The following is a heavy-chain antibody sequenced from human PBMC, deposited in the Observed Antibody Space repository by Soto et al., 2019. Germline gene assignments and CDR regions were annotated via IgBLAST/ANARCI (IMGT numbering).Heavy chain of an antibody. J-gene: IGHJ6*03. CDR2: ISAYNGNT. V-gene: IGHV1-18*01. Sequence: ASVKVSCKASGYTFTSYGISWVRQAPGQGLEWMGWISAYNGNTNYAQKLQGRVTMTTDTSTRTAYMELRSLRSDETAVYYCATLGSSWNPFGYYYYYMDVWGKGTTVTVSS. D-gene: IGHD6-13*01. CDR3: ATLGSSWNPFGYYYYYMDV. CDR1: GYTFTSYG.